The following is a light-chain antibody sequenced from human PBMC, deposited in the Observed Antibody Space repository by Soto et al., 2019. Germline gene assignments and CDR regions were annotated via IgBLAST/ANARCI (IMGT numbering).Light chain of an antibody. CDR2: DVS. Sequence: QSALTQPASVSGSPGQSITISCTGTSSDVGGYNYVSWYQQHPGKAPKLMIYDVSNRPSGVSNRFSGSKSVNTASLTISGLQAEDEADYYCSSYTSSSTPPIVVFGGGTKVTVL. J-gene: IGLJ2*01. CDR1: SSDVGGYNY. CDR3: SSYTSSSTPPIVV. V-gene: IGLV2-14*01.